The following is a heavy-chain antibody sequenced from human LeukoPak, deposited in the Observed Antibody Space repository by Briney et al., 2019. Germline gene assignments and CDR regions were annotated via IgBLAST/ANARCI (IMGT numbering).Heavy chain of an antibody. J-gene: IGHJ5*02. Sequence: ASVKVSCKASGYTFTSYAMNWVRQAPGQGLEWMGWINTSTGNPTYAQGFTGRFVFSLDTSVSTAYLQISSLKAEDTAVYYCARAVVVPAAIDWFDPWGQGTPVTVSS. D-gene: IGHD2-2*01. CDR3: ARAVVVPAAIDWFDP. CDR1: GYTFTSYA. V-gene: IGHV7-4-1*02. CDR2: INTSTGNP.